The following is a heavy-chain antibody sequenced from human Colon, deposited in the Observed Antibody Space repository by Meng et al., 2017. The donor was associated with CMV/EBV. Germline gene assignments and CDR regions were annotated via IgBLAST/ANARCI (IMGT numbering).Heavy chain of an antibody. J-gene: IGHJ4*02. CDR2: IYPGDSDT. CDR3: ARRGSGTYSLGS. Sequence: GESLKISCQASGYTFSNYWIDWVRQMPGKGLEWMGIIYPGDSDTRYSPSFQGQVTISADKSITTAYLQWNTVKASDTAMYFCARRGSGTYSLGSWGQGTLVTVSS. V-gene: IGHV5-51*01. D-gene: IGHD1-26*01. CDR1: GYTFSNYW.